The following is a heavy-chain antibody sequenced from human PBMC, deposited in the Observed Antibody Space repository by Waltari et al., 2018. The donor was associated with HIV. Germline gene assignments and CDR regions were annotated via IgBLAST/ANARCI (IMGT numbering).Heavy chain of an antibody. J-gene: IGHJ3*02. CDR3: AGRYYFDSSGYLRRAFDI. CDR2: NYHSGST. CDR1: GGSISSSNW. Sequence: QVQLQESGPGLVKPSGTLSLTCAVSGGSISSSNWWSWVRQPPGKGLEWIGENYHSGSTTNNPALKSRVTISVDKSKNQFSLRLSLVTAADTAVYYCAGRYYFDSSGYLRRAFDIWGQGTMVTVSS. V-gene: IGHV4-4*02. D-gene: IGHD3-22*01.